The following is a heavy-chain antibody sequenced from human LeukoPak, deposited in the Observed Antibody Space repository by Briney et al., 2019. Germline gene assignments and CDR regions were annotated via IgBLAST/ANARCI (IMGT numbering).Heavy chain of an antibody. V-gene: IGHV1-2*02. CDR1: GYIFTGYY. CDR3: ARVYNWYDELDF. J-gene: IGHJ4*02. CDR2: INPNSGGA. Sequence: ASVKVSCKASGYIFTGYYMHWVRQAPGQGLEWMGWINPNSGGANYAQNFQGRVTMTRDTSISTAYMELSRLTSDDTAVYYCARVYNWYDELDFWGQGTLVTVSS. D-gene: IGHD1-20*01.